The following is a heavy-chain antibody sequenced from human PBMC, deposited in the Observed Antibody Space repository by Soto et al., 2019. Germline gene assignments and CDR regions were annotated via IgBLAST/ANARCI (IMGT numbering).Heavy chain of an antibody. D-gene: IGHD6-25*01. CDR1: GGTFSSYA. CDR3: ARNVTAAGYYYGMDV. J-gene: IGHJ6*02. V-gene: IGHV1-69*12. Sequence: QVQLVQSGAEVKKPGASVKVSCKASGGTFSSYAISWVRQAPGQGLEWMGGIIPIFGTANYAQKLQGRVTMTADDSTSTAYVELSSRRSEGPAVYYCARNVTAAGYYYGMDVWGPGTTVTVSS. CDR2: IIPIFGTA.